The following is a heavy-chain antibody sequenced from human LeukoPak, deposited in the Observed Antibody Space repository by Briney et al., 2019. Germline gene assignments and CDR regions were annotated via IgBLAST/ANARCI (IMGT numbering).Heavy chain of an antibody. D-gene: IGHD5-18*01. CDR2: IYSGGST. V-gene: IGHV3-53*01. Sequence: GGSLRLSCAASGFIVSSNYMSWVRQAPGKGLEWVSVIYSGGSTYYADSVKGRFTIPRDNAKNSLYLQMNSLRAEDTAVYYCARDRYSYGRYYYYYMDVWGKGTTVTISS. J-gene: IGHJ6*03. CDR1: GFIVSSNY. CDR3: ARDRYSYGRYYYYYMDV.